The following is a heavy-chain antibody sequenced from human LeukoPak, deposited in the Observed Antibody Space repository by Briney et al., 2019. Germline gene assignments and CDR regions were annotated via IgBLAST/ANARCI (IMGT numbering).Heavy chain of an antibody. CDR3: ARATFYYGSGKSYYFDY. J-gene: IGHJ4*02. Sequence: PSETLSLTCTVSGGSISSYYWSWIRQPPGKGLEWIGYIYYSGSTNYNPSLKSRVTISVDTSKNQFSLKLSSVTAADTAVYYCARATFYYGSGKSYYFDYWGQGTLVTVSS. CDR2: IYYSGST. V-gene: IGHV4-59*01. CDR1: GGSISSYY. D-gene: IGHD3-10*01.